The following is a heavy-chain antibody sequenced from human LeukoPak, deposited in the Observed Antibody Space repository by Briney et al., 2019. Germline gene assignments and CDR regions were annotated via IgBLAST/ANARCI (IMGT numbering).Heavy chain of an antibody. CDR2: IYYSGST. CDR1: GASTTSYTYY. J-gene: IGHJ4*02. CDR3: ARVTGYMIEDYFDY. V-gene: IGHV4-61*01. D-gene: IGHD3-22*01. Sequence: SETLSLTCTVTGASTTSYTYYWGWIRQPPGKGLEWIGYIYYSGSTNYNPSLKSRVTISVETSKNQFSLKLSSVTAADTAVYYCARVTGYMIEDYFDYWGQGTLVTVSS.